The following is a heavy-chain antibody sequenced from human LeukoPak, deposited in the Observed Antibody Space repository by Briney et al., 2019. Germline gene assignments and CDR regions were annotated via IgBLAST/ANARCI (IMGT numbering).Heavy chain of an antibody. Sequence: GGSLRLSCAASGFTFSSDWMSWVRQAPGEGLEWVANIKQDGSEKYYVDSVKGRFTISRDNAKNSLYLQMNSRRAEDTAVYSCARDLVSGGGYWGQGTLVTVSS. J-gene: IGHJ4*02. D-gene: IGHD6-25*01. CDR1: GFTFSSDW. CDR2: IKQDGSEK. V-gene: IGHV3-7*01. CDR3: ARDLVSGGGY.